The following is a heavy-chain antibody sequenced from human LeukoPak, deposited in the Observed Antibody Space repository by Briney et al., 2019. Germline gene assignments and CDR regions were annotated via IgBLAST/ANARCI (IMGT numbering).Heavy chain of an antibody. V-gene: IGHV3-48*03. J-gene: IGHJ4*02. CDR3: ARDRDCSSTSCPIDY. D-gene: IGHD2-2*01. CDR2: ISSSGSTI. Sequence: GGSLRLSCAASGFTFSSYEMNWVRQAPGKGLEWVSYISSSGSTIYYADSVKGRFTISRDNAKNSLYLQMNSLRAEDTAVYYCARDRDCSSTSCPIDYWGQGTLVTVSS. CDR1: GFTFSSYE.